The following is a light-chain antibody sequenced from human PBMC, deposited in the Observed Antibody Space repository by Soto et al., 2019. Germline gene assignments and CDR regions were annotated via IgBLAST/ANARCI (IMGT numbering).Light chain of an antibody. V-gene: IGLV2-14*01. CDR2: EVS. CDR3: TSYTTSSTYVV. Sequence: QSALTQPASVSGSPGQSITISCTGSSSDVGDYDYVSWYQQNPGKVPKLLIYEVSDRPSGVSNRFSGTKSGNTASLTISGLQAEDEAHYYCTSYTTSSTYVVFGGGTKLTVL. J-gene: IGLJ2*01. CDR1: SSDVGDYDY.